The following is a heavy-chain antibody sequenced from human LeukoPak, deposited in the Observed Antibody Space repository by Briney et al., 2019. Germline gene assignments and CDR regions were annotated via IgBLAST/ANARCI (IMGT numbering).Heavy chain of an antibody. V-gene: IGHV4-4*07. Sequence: SETLSLTCSVSGASINNYYWTWNRQPAGKGLEWIGHISTLGSTNYNPSLKSRVSMSVDTSNYHFSLKLTSVTAADTAIYYCATSPGFFGVVYFDYWGHGILVTVSS. D-gene: IGHD3-3*01. CDR1: GASINNYY. J-gene: IGHJ4*01. CDR3: ATSPGFFGVVYFDY. CDR2: ISTLGST.